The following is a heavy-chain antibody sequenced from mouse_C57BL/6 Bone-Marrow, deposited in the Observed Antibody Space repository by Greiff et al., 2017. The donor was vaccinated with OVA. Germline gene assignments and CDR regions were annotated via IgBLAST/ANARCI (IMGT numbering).Heavy chain of an antibody. CDR3: ARETYYGNYFAY. V-gene: IGHV1-81*01. CDR1: GYTFTSYG. CDR2: IYPRSGNT. J-gene: IGHJ3*01. Sequence: VQLQQSGAELARPGASVKLSCKASGYTFTSYGISWVKQRTGQGLEWIGEIYPRSGNTYYNEKFKGKATLTADKSSSTAYMELRSLTSEDSAVYFCARETYYGNYFAYWGQGTLVTVSA. D-gene: IGHD2-10*01.